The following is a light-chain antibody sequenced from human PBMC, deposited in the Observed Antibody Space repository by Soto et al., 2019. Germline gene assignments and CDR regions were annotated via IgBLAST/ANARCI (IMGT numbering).Light chain of an antibody. CDR1: QDIRGA. Sequence: AIQVTQSPSSLSAPVGDRVTITCRASQDIRGALAWDQQKPGKAPKLLIYDVSTLESGVPSRFSGSGSATEFTLTISSLQPEDFGTYYCQQFDSYPITFGHGTRLEIK. V-gene: IGKV1-13*02. CDR2: DVS. J-gene: IGKJ5*01. CDR3: QQFDSYPIT.